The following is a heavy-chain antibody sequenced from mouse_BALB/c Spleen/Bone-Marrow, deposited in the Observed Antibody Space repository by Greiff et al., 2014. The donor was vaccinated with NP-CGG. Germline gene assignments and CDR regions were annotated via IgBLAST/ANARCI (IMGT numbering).Heavy chain of an antibody. CDR1: GYSFTGYF. CDR3: ARSGYYGSSYFDY. V-gene: IGHV1-20*02. J-gene: IGHJ2*01. Sequence: EVKLQESGPELVKPGASVRISCKASGYSFTGYFMNWVMQSHGKSLEWIGRINPYNGDTFYNQKFKGKATLTVDKSSSTAHMELRSLASEDSADDYCARSGYYGSSYFDYWGQGTTLTVSS. D-gene: IGHD1-1*01. CDR2: INPYNGDT.